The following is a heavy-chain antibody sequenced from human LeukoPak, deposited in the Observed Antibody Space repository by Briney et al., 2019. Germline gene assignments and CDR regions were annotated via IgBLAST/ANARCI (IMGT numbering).Heavy chain of an antibody. CDR3: ARHISGLNWFDP. D-gene: IGHD2-21*01. V-gene: IGHV4-39*01. CDR1: GGSISSSSYY. Sequence: SETLSLTCTVSGGSISSSSYYWGWIRQPPGKGLEWIGSIYYSRSTYYNPSLKSRVTISVDTSKNQFSLKLSSVTAADTAVYYCARHISGLNWFDPWGQGTLVTVSS. J-gene: IGHJ5*02. CDR2: IYYSRST.